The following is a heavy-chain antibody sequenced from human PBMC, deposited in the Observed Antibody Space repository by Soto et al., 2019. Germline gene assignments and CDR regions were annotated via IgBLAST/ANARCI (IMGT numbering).Heavy chain of an antibody. V-gene: IGHV1-3*01. J-gene: IGHJ4*02. CDR1: GYTFTSYA. CDR3: ARDRFYYGSGSYYKLDY. CDR2: INAGNGNT. Sequence: ASLKVSCKSSGYTFTSYAMHCVRHTPGQRLEWMGWINAGNGNTKYSQKFQGRVTITRDTSASTAYMELSSLRSEDTAVYYCARDRFYYGSGSYYKLDYWGQGTLVTVSS. D-gene: IGHD3-10*01.